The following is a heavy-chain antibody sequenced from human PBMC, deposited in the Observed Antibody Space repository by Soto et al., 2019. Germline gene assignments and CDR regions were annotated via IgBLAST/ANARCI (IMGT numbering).Heavy chain of an antibody. CDR3: ARHYYYDSSYYYPTNTQLPLDY. J-gene: IGHJ4*02. CDR2: ISSSGST. D-gene: IGHD3-22*01. V-gene: IGHV4-59*01. CDR1: GGSIETYY. Sequence: SETLSLTCSVSGGSIETYYWSWMRQSPGKGLEWIGYISSSGSTTYNPSLESRVTLSVDTAKNEFSLKLNSVAAADSAMYFCARHYYYDSSYYYPTNTQLPLDYWGQGTLVTVSS.